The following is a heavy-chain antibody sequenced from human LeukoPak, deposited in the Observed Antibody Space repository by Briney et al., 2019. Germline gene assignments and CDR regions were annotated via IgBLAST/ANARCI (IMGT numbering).Heavy chain of an antibody. D-gene: IGHD6-13*01. CDR2: ISAYNGNT. CDR1: GYTFTSYG. J-gene: IGHJ4*02. V-gene: IGHV1-18*01. CDR3: ARGPPYSSSWYGGAPFDY. Sequence: ASVTVSCTASGYTFTSYGISWVRQAPGQGLEWMGWISAYNGNTNYAQKLQGRVTMTTDTSTSTAYMELRSLRSDDTAVYYCARGPPYSSSWYGGAPFDYWGQGTLVTVSS.